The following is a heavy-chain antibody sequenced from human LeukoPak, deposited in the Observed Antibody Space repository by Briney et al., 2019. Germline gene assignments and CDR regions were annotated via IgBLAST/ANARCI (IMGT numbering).Heavy chain of an antibody. CDR2: ISSSSTI. V-gene: IGHV3-48*01. CDR3: ARDLEGYCSGGSCYSFHYFDY. CDR1: GFTFSSYS. Sequence: GGSLRLSCAASGFTFSSYSMNWVRQAPGKGLEWVSYISSSSTIYYADSVKGRFTISRDNAKNSLYLQMNSLRAEDTALYYCARDLEGYCSGGSCYSFHYFDYWGQGTLVTVSS. D-gene: IGHD2-15*01. J-gene: IGHJ4*02.